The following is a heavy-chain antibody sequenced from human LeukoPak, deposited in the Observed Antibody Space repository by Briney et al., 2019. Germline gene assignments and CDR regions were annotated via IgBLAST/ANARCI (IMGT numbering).Heavy chain of an antibody. CDR1: GVSIDSYH. V-gene: IGHV4-59*01. CDR3: AGRTAATTRPFDY. J-gene: IGHJ4*02. Sequence: SETLSFTCSVSGVSIDSYHWSWIRQPPGKGLEWIGYFYYTGSTNYSPSFEGRVTISEDTSKNQISLRLTSVTAADTAVYYCAGRTAATTRPFDYWGQGTLVTVSS. D-gene: IGHD2-21*02. CDR2: FYYTGST.